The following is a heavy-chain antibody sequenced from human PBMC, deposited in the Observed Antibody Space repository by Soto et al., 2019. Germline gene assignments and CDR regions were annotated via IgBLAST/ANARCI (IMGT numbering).Heavy chain of an antibody. V-gene: IGHV5-51*01. J-gene: IGHJ3*02. Sequence: GESLKISCKGSGYSFTSYWIGWVRQMPGKGLEWMGIIYPGDSDTRYSPSFQGQVTISADKSISTAYLQWSSLKASDTAMYYCARHRLRYFDWLSWRKHDAFDIWGQGTMVTVSS. CDR3: ARHRLRYFDWLSWRKHDAFDI. CDR1: GYSFTSYW. D-gene: IGHD3-9*01. CDR2: IYPGDSDT.